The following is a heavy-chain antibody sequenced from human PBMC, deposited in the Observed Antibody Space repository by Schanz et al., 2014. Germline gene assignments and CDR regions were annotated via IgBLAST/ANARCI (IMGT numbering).Heavy chain of an antibody. Sequence: EVQLLESGGGLVQPGGSLRLSCAASGFTFTNYAMSWVRQAPGKGLEWVSLISDSGDTAYYADSVKGRFTISRDNSKNTLYLQMNSLRAEDTAVYYCAKDRSWGYNSSGYFDYWGQGTLVTVSS. CDR3: AKDRSWGYNSSGYFDY. V-gene: IGHV3-23*01. CDR2: ISDSGDTA. CDR1: GFTFTNYA. D-gene: IGHD3-22*01. J-gene: IGHJ4*02.